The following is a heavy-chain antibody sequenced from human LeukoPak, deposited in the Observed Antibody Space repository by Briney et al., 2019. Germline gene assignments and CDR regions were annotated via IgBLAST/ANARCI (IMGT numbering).Heavy chain of an antibody. J-gene: IGHJ6*03. CDR1: GFAFSNHG. CDR3: AKSTDPYSRSSAPDYHFYYMDV. Sequence: GGSLRLSCAASGFAFSNHGIHWVRQAPGKGLEWVAYIRYDGSNIYYADSVKVRFTISRDNSKNTLYLQMNSLRAEDTAVYYCAKSTDPYSRSSAPDYHFYYMDVWGKGTTVTVSS. D-gene: IGHD6-6*01. CDR2: IRYDGSNI. V-gene: IGHV3-30*02.